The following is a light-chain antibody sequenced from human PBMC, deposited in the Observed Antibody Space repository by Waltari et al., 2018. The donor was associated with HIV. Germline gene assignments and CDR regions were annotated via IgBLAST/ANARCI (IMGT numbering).Light chain of an antibody. J-gene: IGKJ4*01. CDR2: ASS. Sequence: VQMTRSSSSLSASVGDRLTMSCQAPQGITNSLAWYKRKPGVAPTLLIYASSKLADGVPSSFSGSGSGADYTLTVSSLQPEDCATYYCQQYYGIPLTFGGGTKVELK. V-gene: IGKV1-NL1*01. CDR3: QQYYGIPLT. CDR1: QGITNS.